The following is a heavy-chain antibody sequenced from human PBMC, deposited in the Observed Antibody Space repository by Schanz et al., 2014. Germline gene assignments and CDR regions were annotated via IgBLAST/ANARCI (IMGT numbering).Heavy chain of an antibody. CDR3: ARDFPYVSGSYYKGFDY. V-gene: IGHV3-30-3*01. CDR2: ISYDGNTK. D-gene: IGHD3-10*01. Sequence: QVQLVESGGGVVQPGGSLRLSCAASGFTFNSYAFHWVRQAPGKGLEWVALISYDGNTKYYADSVKGRFTISRDNGKNSLYLQMNSLRAEDTALYYCARDFPYVSGSYYKGFDYWGQGTLVDVSS. J-gene: IGHJ4*02. CDR1: GFTFNSYA.